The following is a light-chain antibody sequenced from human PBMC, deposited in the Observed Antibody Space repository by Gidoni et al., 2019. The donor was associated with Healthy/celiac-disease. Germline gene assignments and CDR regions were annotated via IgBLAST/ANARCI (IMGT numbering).Light chain of an antibody. CDR2: EGS. CDR3: CAYAGSRRDVV. J-gene: IGLJ2*01. V-gene: IGLV2-23*01. CDR1: SSDVGSSNL. Sequence: QSALTQPASVSGSPAQSITISCTGTSSDVGSSNLVSWYQQHPGKAPQLMIYEGSKRPSGVSNRFSGSKSGNTASLTISGLHAEDEADYYCCAYAGSRRDVVFGGGTKLTVL.